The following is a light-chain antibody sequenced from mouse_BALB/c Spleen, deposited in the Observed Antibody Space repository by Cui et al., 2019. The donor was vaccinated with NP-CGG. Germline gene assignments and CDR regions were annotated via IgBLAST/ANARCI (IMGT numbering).Light chain of an antibody. J-gene: IGLJ1*01. CDR1: TGAVTTSNY. V-gene: IGLV1*01. Sequence: QAVVTQESALPTSPCETVTLTCRSSTGAVTTSNYANWVQENPDHLFTGLIGGTNNRAPGVPARFSGSLIGDKAALTITGAQTEDEAIYFCALWYSNHWVFGGGTKLTVL. CDR3: ALWYSNHWV. CDR2: GTN.